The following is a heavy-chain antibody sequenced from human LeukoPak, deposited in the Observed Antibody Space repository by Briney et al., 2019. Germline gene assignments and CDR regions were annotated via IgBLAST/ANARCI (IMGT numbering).Heavy chain of an antibody. CDR2: IYYSGST. D-gene: IGHD1-26*01. CDR3: AAGATLVWELDY. CDR1: GGSISSSSYY. Sequence: PSETLSLTCTVSGGSISSSSYYWGWIRQPPGKGLEWIGSIYYSGSTYYNPSLKSRVTISVDTSKNQFSLKLSSVTAADTAVYYCAAGATLVWELDYWGQGTLVTVSS. V-gene: IGHV4-39*01. J-gene: IGHJ4*02.